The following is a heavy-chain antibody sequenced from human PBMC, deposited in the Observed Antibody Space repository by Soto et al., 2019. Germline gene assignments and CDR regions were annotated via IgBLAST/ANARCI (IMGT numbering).Heavy chain of an antibody. D-gene: IGHD2-21*01. CDR1: GYTFTSYY. Sequence: GASVKVSCKASGYTFTSYYMHWVRQAPGQGLEWMGMIGPSGGSTTYAQNFQGRVTMTRDTSTSTVYMELSSMRPEDTAVYYCARAVVVVRNLDAFDIWGQGTMVTVSS. CDR3: ARAVVVVRNLDAFDI. J-gene: IGHJ3*02. V-gene: IGHV1-46*01. CDR2: IGPSGGST.